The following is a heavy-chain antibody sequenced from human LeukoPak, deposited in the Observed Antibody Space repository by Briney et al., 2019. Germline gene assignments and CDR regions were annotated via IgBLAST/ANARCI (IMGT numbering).Heavy chain of an antibody. CDR3: TTLWASSGYYFFLDY. D-gene: IGHD3-22*01. J-gene: IGHJ4*02. CDR1: GFTFSNAW. V-gene: IGHV3-15*01. Sequence: GGSLRLSCAASGFTFSNAWMSWVRQAPGKGLEWVGRIKSKTDGGTTDYAAPVKGRFTTSRDDSKNTLYLQMNSLKTEDTAVYYCTTLWASSGYYFFLDYWGQGTLVTVSS. CDR2: IKSKTDGGTT.